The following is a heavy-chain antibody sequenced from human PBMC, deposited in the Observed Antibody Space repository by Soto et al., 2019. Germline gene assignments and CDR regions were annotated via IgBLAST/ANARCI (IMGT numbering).Heavy chain of an antibody. Sequence: QVQLVQSGAEVKKPGASVKVSCKASGYTFSRYGITWIRQAPGQGPDWVGWISPLNGNTNYRQSLKGRVPMTTDTSTRTDYMESRSLISSDTAVYFCARDYFGSGSHYIFDIWGQGTMVTVSS. J-gene: IGHJ3*02. V-gene: IGHV1-18*01. CDR2: ISPLNGNT. CDR3: ARDYFGSGSHYIFDI. D-gene: IGHD3-10*01. CDR1: GYTFSRYG.